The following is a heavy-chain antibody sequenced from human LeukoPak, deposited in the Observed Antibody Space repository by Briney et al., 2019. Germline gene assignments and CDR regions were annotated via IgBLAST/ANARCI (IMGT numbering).Heavy chain of an antibody. CDR2: INPNSGGT. CDR3: ARDLAVAGTMVEFDY. D-gene: IGHD6-19*01. Sequence: ASVKVSCKASGYTFTSYYMHWVRQAPGQGLEWMGWINPNSGGTNYAQKFQGRVTMTRDTSISAAYMELSRLRSDDTAVCYCARDLAVAGTMVEFDYWGQGTLVTVSS. V-gene: IGHV1-2*02. CDR1: GYTFTSYY. J-gene: IGHJ4*02.